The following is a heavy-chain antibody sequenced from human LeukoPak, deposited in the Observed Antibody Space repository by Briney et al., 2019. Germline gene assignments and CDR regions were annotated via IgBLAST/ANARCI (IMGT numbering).Heavy chain of an antibody. V-gene: IGHV3-21*01. D-gene: IGHD3-10*02. J-gene: IGHJ4*02. CDR1: GFTFSSYS. CDR2: ISSSSSYI. Sequence: PGGSLRLSCAASGFTFSSYSMKWVRQAPGKGLEWVSFISSSSSYIYYADSVKGRFTISRDNAKNSLYLQMNSLRAEDTAVYYCVRGTMFPYYFDYWGQGTLVTVSS. CDR3: VRGTMFPYYFDY.